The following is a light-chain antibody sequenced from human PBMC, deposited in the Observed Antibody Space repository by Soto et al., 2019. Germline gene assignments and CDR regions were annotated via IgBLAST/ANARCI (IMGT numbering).Light chain of an antibody. CDR3: QHYNDWPTAFT. J-gene: IGKJ3*01. V-gene: IGKV3-15*01. CDR2: GAS. Sequence: EILMTQSPATLSVSPGERATLSCRASQSLSRNLAWYQQKPGQAPRLLIYGASTRASGIPARFSGSGSGTDFTLTIRSLQSEDYALYYCQHYNDWPTAFTFGPGTKVDL. CDR1: QSLSRN.